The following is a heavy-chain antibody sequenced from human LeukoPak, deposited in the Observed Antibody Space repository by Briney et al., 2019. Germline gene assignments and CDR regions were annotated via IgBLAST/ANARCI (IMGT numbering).Heavy chain of an antibody. CDR2: INPNSGDT. V-gene: IGHV1-2*02. CDR3: AGIPTAYYYYYMDV. J-gene: IGHJ6*03. CDR1: GYTFTGYY. Sequence: ASVKVSCKASGYTFTGYYLHWVRQAPGQGLEWMGWINPNSGDTNYAQKFQGRVTMTRDTSISTAYMELSRLRSDDTAVYYCAGIPTAYYYYYMDVWGNGTTVTVSS. D-gene: IGHD1-14*01.